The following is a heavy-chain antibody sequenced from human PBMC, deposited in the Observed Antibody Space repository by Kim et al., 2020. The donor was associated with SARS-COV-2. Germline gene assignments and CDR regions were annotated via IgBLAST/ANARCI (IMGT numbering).Heavy chain of an antibody. Sequence: TNYAQKFQGRVTMTRETSISTAYMELSRLRSDDTAVYYCARDHGLGATGYWGQGTLVTVSS. V-gene: IGHV1-2*02. CDR2: T. CDR3: ARDHGLGATGY. J-gene: IGHJ4*02. D-gene: IGHD1-26*01.